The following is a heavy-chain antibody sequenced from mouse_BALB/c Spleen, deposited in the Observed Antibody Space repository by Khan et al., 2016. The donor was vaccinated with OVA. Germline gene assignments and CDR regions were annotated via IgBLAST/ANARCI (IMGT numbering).Heavy chain of an antibody. CDR3: ARRGLRWDFDY. V-gene: IGHV1-7*01. CDR1: GYTFINYW. CDR2: INPSTGYT. D-gene: IGHD1-1*01. Sequence: LKESGAELAKPGASVKMSCKASGYTFINYWILWIKQRPGQGLEWIGYINPSTGYTEYNQNFKDKATLTADISSSTAYMQLSSLTSEDSAVYYCARRGLRWDFDYWGQGTTLTVSS. J-gene: IGHJ2*01.